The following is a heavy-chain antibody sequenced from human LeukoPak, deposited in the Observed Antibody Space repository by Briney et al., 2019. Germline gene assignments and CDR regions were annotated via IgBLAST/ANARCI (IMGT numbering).Heavy chain of an antibody. D-gene: IGHD4-23*01. J-gene: IGHJ4*02. V-gene: IGHV4-59*08. CDR1: GGSISSFY. Sequence: KPSETLSLTCTVSGGSISSFYWIWIRQPPGKGLEWIGYIYYTGSTNYSPSLRSRVTISLDTSKNQFSLSLSSVTAADMAVYYCARQLAHGGNPVDNWGQGTLVTVSS. CDR3: ARQLAHGGNPVDN. CDR2: IYYTGST.